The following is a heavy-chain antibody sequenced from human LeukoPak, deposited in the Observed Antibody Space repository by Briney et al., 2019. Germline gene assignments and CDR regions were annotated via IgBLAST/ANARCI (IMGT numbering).Heavy chain of an antibody. V-gene: IGHV1-8*01. CDR2: MNPNSGNT. D-gene: IGHD1-1*01. Sequence: DINXVRQATGQGLEWMGWMNPNSGNTGYAQKFQGRVTMTRNTSISTAYMELRSLRSEDAAVYYCARTTSKKNTLDYWGQGTLVTVSS. J-gene: IGHJ4*02. CDR3: ARTTSKKNTLDY. CDR1: D.